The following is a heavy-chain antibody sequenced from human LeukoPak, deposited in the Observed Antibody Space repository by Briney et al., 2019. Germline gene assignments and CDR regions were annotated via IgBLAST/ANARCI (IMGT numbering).Heavy chain of an antibody. CDR1: GYTFIMYG. CDR3: AIGYSAAAGTDY. D-gene: IGHD6-13*01. V-gene: IGHV1-18*01. J-gene: IGHJ4*02. Sequence: GASVKVSCKASGYTFIMYGITWVRQAPGQGLEWMGWISAYNGDTNYAQKLQGRVTMTTDTSTSTAYMELRSLTSDDTAVYYCAIGYSAAAGTDYWGQGTLVTVSS. CDR2: ISAYNGDT.